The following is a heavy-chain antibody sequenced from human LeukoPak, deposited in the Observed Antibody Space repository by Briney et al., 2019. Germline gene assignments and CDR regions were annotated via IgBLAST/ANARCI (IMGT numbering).Heavy chain of an antibody. D-gene: IGHD2-2*01. CDR1: GGSVSSDY. V-gene: IGHV4-59*02. Sequence: SSETLSLTCTVSGGSVSSDYWSWIRQPPGKRLEWIGYIYYSGSTNYNPSLKSRVTISRDTSKNQLSLSPTSVTAADTAVYYCARGTSTSASGFDYWGQGSLVTVSS. J-gene: IGHJ4*02. CDR3: ARGTSTSASGFDY. CDR2: IYYSGST.